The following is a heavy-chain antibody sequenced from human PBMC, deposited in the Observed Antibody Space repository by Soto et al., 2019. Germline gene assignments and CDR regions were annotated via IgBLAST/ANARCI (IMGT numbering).Heavy chain of an antibody. CDR2: IKQDGSEK. Sequence: GGSLRLSCAASGFTFSSYWMSWVRQAPGKGLEWVANIKQDGSEKYYVDSVKGRFTISRDNAKNSLYLQMNSLRAEDTAVYYCGRMEGLVCFGIPDVFDIWAQGTMVTVPS. J-gene: IGHJ3*02. CDR3: GRMEGLVCFGIPDVFDI. D-gene: IGHD3-10*01. CDR1: GFTFSSYW. V-gene: IGHV3-7*01.